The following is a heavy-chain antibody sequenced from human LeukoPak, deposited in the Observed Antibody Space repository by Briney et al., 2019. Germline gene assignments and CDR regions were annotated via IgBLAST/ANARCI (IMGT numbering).Heavy chain of an antibody. D-gene: IGHD2-2*01. V-gene: IGHV4-38-2*02. CDR1: GYSISSGYY. Sequence: EASETLSLTCTVSGYSISSGYYWGWIRQPPGKGLEWIGSIYHSGRTFYNPSLKSRVTISVDTSKNQFSLKLSSVTAADTAVYYCARQGYCSSTSCLVYDYWGQGTLVTVSS. CDR3: ARQGYCSSTSCLVYDY. J-gene: IGHJ4*02. CDR2: IYHSGRT.